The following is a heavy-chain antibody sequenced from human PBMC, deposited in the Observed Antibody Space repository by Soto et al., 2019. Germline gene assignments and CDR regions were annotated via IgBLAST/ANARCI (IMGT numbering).Heavy chain of an antibody. D-gene: IGHD2-15*01. J-gene: IGHJ4*02. CDR3: ARSGPGQDCRGGGCHRTFAF. V-gene: IGHV3-30*03. Sequence: QVQLVESGGGVVQPGRSLRLSCAASGFTFTTYGMHWVRLTPGKGLEWLAFISSDTTTKYYPYSLEDRLTVSRDNSKNTLSLQMNSLRPEDTGLYFCARSGPGQDCRGGGCHRTFAFWGQGTLVTVSS. CDR2: ISSDTTTK. CDR1: GFTFTTYG.